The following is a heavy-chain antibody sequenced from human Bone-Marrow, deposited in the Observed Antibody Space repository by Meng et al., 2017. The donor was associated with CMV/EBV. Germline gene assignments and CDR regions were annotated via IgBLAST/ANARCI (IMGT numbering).Heavy chain of an antibody. J-gene: IGHJ6*02. CDR2: IFSNDEK. CDR1: GFSLSNARMG. D-gene: IGHD2-2*01. CDR3: ARMEVVPAAIYYYYGMDV. V-gene: IGHV2-26*01. Sequence: SGPTLVKPTETLTLTCTVSGFSLSNARMGVSWIRQPPGKALEWLAHIFSNDEKSYSTSLKSRLTISKDTSRSQVVLTMTNMDPVDTATYYCARMEVVPAAIYYYYGMDVWGQGTTVTV.